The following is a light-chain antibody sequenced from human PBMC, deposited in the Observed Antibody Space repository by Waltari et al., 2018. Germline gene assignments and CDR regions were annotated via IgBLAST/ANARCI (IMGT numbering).Light chain of an antibody. CDR2: AAS. Sequence: DIQMTQSPSSLSASVGARVTITCRASQGIRNSLAWYQQKPGKVPILLIYAASTLQFGVPSRFSGSGAGTYFTLTISGLQPEDVATYYCQEYNNAPPTFGQGTKVEI. CDR3: QEYNNAPPT. CDR1: QGIRNS. J-gene: IGKJ1*01. V-gene: IGKV1-27*01.